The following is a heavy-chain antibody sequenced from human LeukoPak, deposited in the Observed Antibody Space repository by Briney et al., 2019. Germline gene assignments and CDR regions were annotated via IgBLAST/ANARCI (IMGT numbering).Heavy chain of an antibody. CDR1: GVSISSYY. CDR2: IYTSGST. V-gene: IGHV4-4*09. Sequence: SETLSLTCTVSGVSISSYYGTWIRQPPGKGLEWIGYIYTSGSTNYNPSLKSRVTISVDTSKNQFSLKLSSVTAADTAVYYCARSGGWQSPFDYWGHGTLVTVSS. CDR3: ARSGGWQSPFDY. D-gene: IGHD6-19*01. J-gene: IGHJ4*01.